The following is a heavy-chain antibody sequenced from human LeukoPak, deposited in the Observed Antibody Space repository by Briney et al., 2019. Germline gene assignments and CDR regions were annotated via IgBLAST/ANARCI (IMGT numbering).Heavy chain of an antibody. V-gene: IGHV1-8*01. D-gene: IGHD3-22*01. CDR1: GYTFTSYD. J-gene: IGHJ5*02. Sequence: GASVKVSCKASGYTFTSYDINWVRQATGQGLEWMGWMNPNSGNTGYAQKFQGRVTMTRNTSISTAYMELSSLRSEDTAVYYRARAHSSGYNWFDPWGQGTLVTVSS. CDR2: MNPNSGNT. CDR3: ARAHSSGYNWFDP.